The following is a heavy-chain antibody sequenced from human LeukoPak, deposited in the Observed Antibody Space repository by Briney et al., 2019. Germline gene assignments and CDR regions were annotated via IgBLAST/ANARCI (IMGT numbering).Heavy chain of an antibody. V-gene: IGHV5-51*01. D-gene: IGHD6-13*01. Sequence: GESLKTFCKGSGYRFTSYWIAWVRQIPGKGLESMGSIYPGDSDTRYSPSFQGQVTISANKSVSTAYLQWSSLKSSDTAMYYGARCLGYSGSWYFDYWGQGTLVTVSS. CDR3: ARCLGYSGSWYFDY. CDR1: GYRFTSYW. J-gene: IGHJ4*02. CDR2: IYPGDSDT.